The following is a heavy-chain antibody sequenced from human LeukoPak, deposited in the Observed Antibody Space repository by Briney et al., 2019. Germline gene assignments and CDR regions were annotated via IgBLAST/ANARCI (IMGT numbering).Heavy chain of an antibody. CDR1: GFTFSGYA. CDR2: ISFNVTNK. V-gene: IGHV3-30-3*01. D-gene: IGHD4-17*01. CDR3: ARRAYGDYGRWYYDL. Sequence: PGGSLRLSCAASGFTFSGYAIHWVRQAPGKGLEWVAIISFNVTNKYYADSVKGRFTISRDNSKNTMYLQMNSLRVGDTAVYYCARRAYGDYGRWYYDLWGRGTLVTVSS. J-gene: IGHJ2*01.